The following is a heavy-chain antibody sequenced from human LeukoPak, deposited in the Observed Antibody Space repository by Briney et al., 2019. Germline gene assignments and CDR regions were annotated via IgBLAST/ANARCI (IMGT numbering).Heavy chain of an antibody. CDR2: IWYDGGNK. Sequence: GGSLRLSCAASGFTFSSYGIHWVRQAPGKGLEWMAVIWYDGGNKYYADSVKGRFTISRDNSKNTLYLQMNSLRAEDTAVYHCARDAMTGHYYYGMDVWGQGTTVTVSS. CDR3: ARDAMTGHYYYGMDV. D-gene: IGHD3-10*01. CDR1: GFTFSSYG. V-gene: IGHV3-33*01. J-gene: IGHJ6*02.